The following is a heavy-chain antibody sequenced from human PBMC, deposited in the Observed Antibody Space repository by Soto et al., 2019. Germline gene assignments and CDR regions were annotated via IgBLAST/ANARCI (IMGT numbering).Heavy chain of an antibody. Sequence: SETLSLTCTVSGDSINNFYWSWIRQPPGKGLEWIGYIYYSGTTNYNPSLKSRVTISVDTSRNQLSLKMNSVTAADTAVYYCARGGWSLDSWGQGTLVTVSS. CDR2: IYYSGTT. J-gene: IGHJ4*02. V-gene: IGHV4-59*12. D-gene: IGHD6-19*01. CDR3: ARGGWSLDS. CDR1: GDSINNFY.